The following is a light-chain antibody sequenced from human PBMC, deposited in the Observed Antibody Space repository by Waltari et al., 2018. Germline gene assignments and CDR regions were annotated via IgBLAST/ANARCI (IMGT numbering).Light chain of an antibody. V-gene: IGLV3-21*02. J-gene: IGLJ2*01. CDR1: NIGTYS. CDR3: QVWDNFIDHPV. CDR2: DDN. Sequence: SIILTQPPSLSVAPGQTARIACGGNNIGTYSVHWYQQKPAQAPNLVSYDDNDRPSGIPERFSGSTSGNTATLTIRRVDPGDEAAYYCQVWDNFIDHPVFGGGTKLTVL.